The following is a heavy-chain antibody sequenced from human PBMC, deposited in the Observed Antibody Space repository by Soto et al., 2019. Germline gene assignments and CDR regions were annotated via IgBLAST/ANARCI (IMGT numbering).Heavy chain of an antibody. CDR1: EFTFSSYG. CDR2: IAYDGSNK. V-gene: IGHV3-30*18. D-gene: IGHD6-13*01. Sequence: GGSLRLSCAASEFTFSSYGMHWVRQAPGKGLECVAVIAYDGSNKYHADSVKGRFTISRDNSKNTLFLQMNSLRPEDTAVYYCAKDHDLAAAGYYFDYWGQGTLVTVSS. CDR3: AKDHDLAAAGYYFDY. J-gene: IGHJ4*02.